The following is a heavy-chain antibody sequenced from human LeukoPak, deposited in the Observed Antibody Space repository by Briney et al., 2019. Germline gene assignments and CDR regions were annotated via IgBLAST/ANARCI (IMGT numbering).Heavy chain of an antibody. J-gene: IGHJ4*02. CDR3: ARGVDVVATIGTDFDN. V-gene: IGHV4-34*01. CDR1: GGCFSGYY. Sequence: PSETLSLTCAVYGGCFSGYYWSWLRQPPGKGLEWIGEINHSGSTNYNPSLKSRVTISVDTSKNQFSLKLSSVTAADTAVYYCARGVDVVATIGTDFDNWGQGTLVTVSS. D-gene: IGHD5-12*01. CDR2: INHSGST.